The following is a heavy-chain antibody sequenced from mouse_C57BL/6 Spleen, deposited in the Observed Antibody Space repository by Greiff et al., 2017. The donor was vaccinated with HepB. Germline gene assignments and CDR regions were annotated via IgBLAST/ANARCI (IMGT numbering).Heavy chain of an antibody. Sequence: VQLQQSGPELVKPGASVKISCKASGYSFTGYYMNWVKQSPEKSLEWIGEINPSTGGTTYNQKFKAKATVTVDKSSSTAYMQLKSLTSEDSAVYYCARGDYDYAMDYWGQGTSVTVSS. CDR3: ARGDYDYAMDY. D-gene: IGHD1-1*02. V-gene: IGHV1-42*01. CDR2: INPSTGGT. J-gene: IGHJ4*01. CDR1: GYSFTGYY.